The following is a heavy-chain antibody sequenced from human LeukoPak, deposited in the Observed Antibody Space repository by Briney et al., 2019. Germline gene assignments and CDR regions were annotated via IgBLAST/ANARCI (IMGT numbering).Heavy chain of an antibody. V-gene: IGHV3-30*02. J-gene: IGHJ6*03. CDR3: ARVGYGDYLTARHYYYYYMDV. CDR1: GFTFSSYG. Sequence: SGGSLRLSCAASGFTFSSYGMHWVRQAPGKGLEWVAFIRYDGSNKYYADSVKGRFTISRDNSKNTLYLQMNSLRAEDTAVYYCARVGYGDYLTARHYYYYYMDVWGKGTTVTVSS. CDR2: IRYDGSNK. D-gene: IGHD4-17*01.